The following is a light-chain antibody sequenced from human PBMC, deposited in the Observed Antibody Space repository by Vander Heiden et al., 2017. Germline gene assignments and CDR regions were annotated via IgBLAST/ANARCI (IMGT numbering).Light chain of an antibody. J-gene: IGKJ1*01. CDR3: QQYNSYRT. Sequence: DIQMTQSPSTLPASVGARVTITCRASQSINSWLAWYQQKPGKAPKLLIYDASSVERGVPSRFRGSGSGTEFTLTISSQQADDFATYYCQQYNSYRTFGQGTKVEIK. CDR2: DAS. V-gene: IGKV1-5*01. CDR1: QSINSW.